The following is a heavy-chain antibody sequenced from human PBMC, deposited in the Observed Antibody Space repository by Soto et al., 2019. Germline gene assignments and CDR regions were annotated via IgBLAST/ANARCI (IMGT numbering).Heavy chain of an antibody. CDR3: AKGGRIPTSSVDY. V-gene: IGHV3-30*18. Sequence: GGSLRLSCAASGFTFSYYGLPWVRHAPGKGLEWVAGISYDGSNRYYGDSVKGRFSISRDNPNNTLYLQMNSLRDEDTAVYYCAKGGRIPTSSVDYWGQGTLVTGSS. CDR2: ISYDGSNR. J-gene: IGHJ4*02. CDR1: GFTFSYYG. D-gene: IGHD2-2*01.